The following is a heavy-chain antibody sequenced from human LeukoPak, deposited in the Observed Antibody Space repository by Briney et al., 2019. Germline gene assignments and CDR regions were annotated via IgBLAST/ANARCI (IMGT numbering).Heavy chain of an antibody. J-gene: IGHJ4*02. D-gene: IGHD6-19*01. CDR1: GFTFSSSA. V-gene: IGHV3-23*01. Sequence: GGSLRLSCSASGFTFSSSAMSWVRQPPGEGLEWVSAISGSGGGTYYADSVKGRFTISRDNSKNTLYLQMNSLRAEDTAVYYCAKQPSALAGTYDYWGQGTLVTVSS. CDR3: AKQPSALAGTYDY. CDR2: ISGSGGGT.